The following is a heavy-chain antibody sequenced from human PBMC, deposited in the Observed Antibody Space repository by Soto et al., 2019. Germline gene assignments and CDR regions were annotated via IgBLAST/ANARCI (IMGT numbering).Heavy chain of an antibody. CDR3: ARDSGYGSGASVNHYLDY. Sequence: ASVKLSCKASGYTFTTYYMHWLRQAPGQGLEGMGIISPDGGRTSYAQKFQGRVTMTRDTSTSTVYMELSSLRAEDTAVYYCARDSGYGSGASVNHYLDYWGHGTLVTVSS. CDR2: ISPDGGRT. V-gene: IGHV1-46*01. J-gene: IGHJ4*01. CDR1: GYTFTTYY. D-gene: IGHD3-10*01.